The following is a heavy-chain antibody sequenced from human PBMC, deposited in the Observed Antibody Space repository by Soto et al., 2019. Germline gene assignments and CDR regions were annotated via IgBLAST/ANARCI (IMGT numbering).Heavy chain of an antibody. D-gene: IGHD3-22*01. CDR1: GGSFKSGSYS. J-gene: IGHJ5*02. V-gene: IGHV4-61*01. CDR2: IYSNGIG. Sequence: PSETLSLTCTVSGGSFKSGSYSWSWIRQPPGKGLEWIGYIYSNGIGRSNPSLKSRVTISIDTSKNQFSLKLSSVTAADTAVYYCARVGPWVPYYYDSSPYTFENWFDPWGQGTLVTVSS. CDR3: ARVGPWVPYYYDSSPYTFENWFDP.